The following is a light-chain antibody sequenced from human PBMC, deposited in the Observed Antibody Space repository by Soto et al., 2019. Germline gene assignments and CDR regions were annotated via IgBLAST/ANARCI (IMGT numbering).Light chain of an antibody. Sequence: QSDLTQPASVSGSPGQSITISCTGTSSDVGGYNYVSWYQQHPGKAPKLMIYDVSNRPSGVSNRFSGSKSGNTASLTISGLQDEDEADYYFSSYTSSSLVFGGGTKLTVL. CDR2: DVS. CDR1: SSDVGGYNY. J-gene: IGLJ2*01. V-gene: IGLV2-14*01. CDR3: SSYTSSSLV.